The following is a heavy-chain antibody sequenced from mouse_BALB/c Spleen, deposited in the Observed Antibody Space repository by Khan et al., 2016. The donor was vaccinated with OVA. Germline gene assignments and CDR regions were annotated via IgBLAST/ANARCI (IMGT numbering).Heavy chain of an antibody. D-gene: IGHD2-1*01. Sequence: VQLQQSGAGLVKPGDSVKLSCSASGFNIKDTYIHWMKQRPEQGLEWIGRIDPPNDDSKYGPKCQAMSPLTADTSSNTAYLQLSSQTSEDTAVYYCATHYGNPFAFWGQGTLVSVSA. CDR2: IDPPNDDS. CDR3: ATHYGNPFAF. J-gene: IGHJ3*01. CDR1: GFNIKDTY. V-gene: IGHV14-3*02.